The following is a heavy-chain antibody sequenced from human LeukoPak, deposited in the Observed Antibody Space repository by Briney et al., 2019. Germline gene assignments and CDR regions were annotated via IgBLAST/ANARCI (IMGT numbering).Heavy chain of an antibody. CDR3: AKGPYCSGGTCYLNYYYMDV. Sequence: GGSLRLSCAASGFTFSSYGMHWVRQAPGKGLEWVAFIRYDGSNEYYADSVTGRFTISRANSKNTLYLQMNSLRAEDTAVYYCAKGPYCSGGTCYLNYYYMDVWGKGTTVTVSS. J-gene: IGHJ6*03. CDR2: IRYDGSNE. CDR1: GFTFSSYG. D-gene: IGHD2-15*01. V-gene: IGHV3-30*02.